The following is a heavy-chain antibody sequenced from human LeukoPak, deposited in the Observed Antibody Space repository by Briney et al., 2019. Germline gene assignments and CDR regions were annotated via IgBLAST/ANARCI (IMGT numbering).Heavy chain of an antibody. CDR1: GLTVSSNY. D-gene: IGHD3-22*01. J-gene: IGHJ4*02. Sequence: GGSLGLSCAASGLTVSSNYMSWVRQAPGKGLEWVSVIYSGGSTYYADSVKGRFTISRDNSKNTLYLQMNSLRAEDTAVYYCARQTYHDDSSGYYIDYWGQGTLVTVSS. CDR2: IYSGGST. V-gene: IGHV3-53*01. CDR3: ARQTYHDDSSGYYIDY.